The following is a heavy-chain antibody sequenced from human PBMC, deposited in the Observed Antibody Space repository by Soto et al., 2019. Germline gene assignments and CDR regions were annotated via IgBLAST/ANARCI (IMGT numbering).Heavy chain of an antibody. CDR3: ARPGGSGWVDP. CDR1: GFSLSTSGVG. J-gene: IGHJ5*02. V-gene: IGHV2-5*02. CDR2: IYWDADK. Sequence: QITLKESGPPLVKPTQTLTLTCTFSGFSLSTSGVGLGWIRQPPGKALEWLALIYWDADKRYSPSLKSRLTITKDNPKNQVDHTRTNMDPVDTATYYCARPGGSGWVDPWGQGTLVTVYS. D-gene: IGHD3-10*01.